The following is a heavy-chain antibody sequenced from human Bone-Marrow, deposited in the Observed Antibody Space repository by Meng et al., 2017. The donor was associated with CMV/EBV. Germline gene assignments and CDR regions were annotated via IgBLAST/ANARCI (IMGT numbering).Heavy chain of an antibody. CDR1: GFTFDDYA. D-gene: IGHD3-10*01. CDR2: ISWNSGSI. V-gene: IGHV3-9*01. CDR3: ARIILTTMVRGVPSRPYYYYGMDF. J-gene: IGHJ6*02. Sequence: SLKISCAASGFTFDDYAMHWVRQAPGKGLEWVSGISWNSGSIGYADSVKGRFTISRDNAKNSLYLQMNSLRAEDTAVYYCARIILTTMVRGVPSRPYYYYGMDFWGQGTTVTVSS.